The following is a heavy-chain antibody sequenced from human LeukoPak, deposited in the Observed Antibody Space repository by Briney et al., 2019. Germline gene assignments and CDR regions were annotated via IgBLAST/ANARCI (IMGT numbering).Heavy chain of an antibody. V-gene: IGHV1-18*01. D-gene: IGHD1-26*01. CDR2: ISAYNGHT. CDR1: GYTFTSFG. CDR3: ARDQVVGATAGTFDY. Sequence: GASVKLSCRASGYTFTSFGVSWVRQAPGQGLEWMGWISAYNGHTNYAQKLQGRVTMTTDTSTSTACMELGSLRSDDTAVYYCARDQVVGATAGTFDYWGQGTLVTVSS. J-gene: IGHJ4*02.